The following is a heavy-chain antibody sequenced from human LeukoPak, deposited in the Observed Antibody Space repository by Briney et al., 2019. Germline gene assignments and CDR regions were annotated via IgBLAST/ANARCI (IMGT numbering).Heavy chain of an antibody. D-gene: IGHD1-26*01. Sequence: PSETLSLTCTVSGGSISSYYWSWIRQPPGKGLEWIGYIYYSGSTNYNPSLKSRVTISVDTSKDQFSLKLSSVTAADTAVYYCARGWAGARPFDYWGQGTLVTVSS. CDR3: ARGWAGARPFDY. CDR2: IYYSGST. CDR1: GGSISSYY. J-gene: IGHJ4*02. V-gene: IGHV4-59*01.